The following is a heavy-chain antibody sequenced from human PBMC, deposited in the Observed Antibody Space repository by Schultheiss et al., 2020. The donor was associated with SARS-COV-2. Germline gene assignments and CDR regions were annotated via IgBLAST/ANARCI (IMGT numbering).Heavy chain of an antibody. Sequence: GGSLRLSCTASGFTFGDYAMSWVRQAPGKGLEWVSGISWNSGSIGYADSVKGRFTISRDNAKNSLYLQMNSLRAEDTAVYYCASGPTFWSGYYEHYGMDVWGQGTTVTVSS. D-gene: IGHD3-3*01. CDR2: ISWNSGSI. V-gene: IGHV3-20*04. CDR1: GFTFGDYA. CDR3: ASGPTFWSGYYEHYGMDV. J-gene: IGHJ6*02.